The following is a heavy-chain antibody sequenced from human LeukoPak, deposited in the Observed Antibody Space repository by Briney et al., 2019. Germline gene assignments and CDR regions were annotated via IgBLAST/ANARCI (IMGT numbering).Heavy chain of an antibody. CDR1: GFTFSTYA. D-gene: IGHD5-18*01. J-gene: IGHJ4*02. Sequence: GGSLRLSCAVSGFTFSTYAVCWVRQAPGKGLEWVSAITGSGGTTYYADSVKGRFTISRDNSKNTLYLQMNSLRAEDTAVYYCAKGIDRGYSYAFDYWGQGTLVTVSS. CDR3: AKGIDRGYSYAFDY. V-gene: IGHV3-23*01. CDR2: ITGSGGTT.